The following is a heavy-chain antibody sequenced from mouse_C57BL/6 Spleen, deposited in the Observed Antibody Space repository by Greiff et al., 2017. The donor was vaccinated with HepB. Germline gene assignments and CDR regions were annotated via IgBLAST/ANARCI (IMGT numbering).Heavy chain of an antibody. CDR3: ARGEGDYYGSRALYAMDY. D-gene: IGHD1-1*01. Sequence: VQLQQSGAELAKPGASVKLSCKASGYTFTSYWMHWVKQRPGQGLEWIGYINPSSGYTKYNQKFKDKATLTADKSSSTAYMQLSSLTYEDSAVYYCARGEGDYYGSRALYAMDYWGQGTSVTVSS. CDR1: GYTFTSYW. V-gene: IGHV1-7*01. J-gene: IGHJ4*01. CDR2: INPSSGYT.